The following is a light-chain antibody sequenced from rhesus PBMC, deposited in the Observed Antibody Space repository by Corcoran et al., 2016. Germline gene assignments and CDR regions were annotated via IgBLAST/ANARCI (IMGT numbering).Light chain of an antibody. CDR1: QSVSNS. V-gene: IGKV3-35*01. CDR2: HAS. CDR3: QQCNNWPRT. J-gene: IGKJ1*01. Sequence: EIVLTQSPVTLSLSPGERATLSCRASQSVSNSLAWYQQKPGQAPRLLIYHASSRATGIPDRFSGSGYGTDCTLTISSLEPEDVGVYYCQQCNNWPRTFGQGTKVEIK.